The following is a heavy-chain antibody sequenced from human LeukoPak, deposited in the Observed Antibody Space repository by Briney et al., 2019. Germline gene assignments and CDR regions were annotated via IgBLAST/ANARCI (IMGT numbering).Heavy chain of an antibody. Sequence: PGGSLRLSCAASGFTFSSYSMNWVRQAPGKGLEWVSSISSSSSYIYYADSVKGRFTISRDNAENSLYLQMNSLRAEDTAVYYCARRGNYYDSSGYYYDYWGQGTLVTVSS. CDR1: GFTFSSYS. D-gene: IGHD3-22*01. CDR2: ISSSSSYI. CDR3: ARRGNYYDSSGYYYDY. V-gene: IGHV3-21*01. J-gene: IGHJ4*02.